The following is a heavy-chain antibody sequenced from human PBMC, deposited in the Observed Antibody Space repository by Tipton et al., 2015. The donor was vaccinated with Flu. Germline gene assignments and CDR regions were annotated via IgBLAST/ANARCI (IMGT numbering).Heavy chain of an antibody. Sequence: TLSLTCTVSGGSISSYYWSWIRQPPGKGLEWIGYIYYSGSTNYNPSLKSRVTIPVDTSKNQFSLKLSSVTAADTAVYYCARAGYSSSWHDYWGQGTLVTVSS. CDR1: GGSISSYY. CDR2: IYYSGST. V-gene: IGHV4-59*01. J-gene: IGHJ4*02. D-gene: IGHD6-13*01. CDR3: ARAGYSSSWHDY.